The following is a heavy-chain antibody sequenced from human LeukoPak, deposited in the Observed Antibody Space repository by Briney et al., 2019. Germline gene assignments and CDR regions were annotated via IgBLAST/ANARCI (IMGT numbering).Heavy chain of an antibody. CDR2: INHTGST. Sequence: SSETLSLTCAVYGGSFSGHYWSWIRQPPGKGLEWIGEINHTGSTNFNPSLKSRVTISVDTSKNQFSLKLSSVTAADTAVYYCARGPDYDSSGYYLDWGQGTLVTVSS. CDR3: ARGPDYDSSGYYLD. J-gene: IGHJ4*02. CDR1: GGSFSGHY. D-gene: IGHD3-22*01. V-gene: IGHV4-34*01.